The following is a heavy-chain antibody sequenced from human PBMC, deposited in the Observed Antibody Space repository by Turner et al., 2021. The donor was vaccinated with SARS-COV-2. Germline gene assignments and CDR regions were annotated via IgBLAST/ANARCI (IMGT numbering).Heavy chain of an antibody. V-gene: IGHV3-74*01. CDR1: GFTFSDYW. J-gene: IGHJ4*01. CDR3: ARVRAAGAGSYWPADY. CDR2: INSDVSDT. D-gene: IGHD3-10*01. Sequence: EVQLVESGGGSVQPGGSLRLSCAASGFTFSDYWMHWVSQAPGKGLVWVSRINSDVSDTKYADSGRGRFTISRDNAKSTLYLQMNSLRAEDTAVYYCARVRAAGAGSYWPADYWGHGTLVTVSS.